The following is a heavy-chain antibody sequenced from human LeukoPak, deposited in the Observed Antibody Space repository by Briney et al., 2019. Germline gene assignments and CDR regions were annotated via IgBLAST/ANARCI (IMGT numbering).Heavy chain of an antibody. Sequence: GGSLRLSCAASGFTFSSYSMNWVRQAPGKGLEWVAYISSSTIYYADSVKGRFTISRDNAKNSLYLQMNSLRAEDTAVYYCARETDRAIFGVVIHHDAFDIWGQGTMVTVSS. J-gene: IGHJ3*02. V-gene: IGHV3-48*04. CDR1: GFTFSSYS. D-gene: IGHD3-3*01. CDR2: ISSSTI. CDR3: ARETDRAIFGVVIHHDAFDI.